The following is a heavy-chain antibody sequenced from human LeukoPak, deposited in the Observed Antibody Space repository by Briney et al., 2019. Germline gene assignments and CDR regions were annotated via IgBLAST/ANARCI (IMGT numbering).Heavy chain of an antibody. D-gene: IGHD4-11*01. V-gene: IGHV4-39*01. CDR1: GGSISSSSYY. CDR3: ARRGTVTTERFDY. CDR2: IYYSGST. J-gene: IGHJ4*02. Sequence: SETLSLTCTVSGGSISSSSYYWGWIRQPPGKGLEWIGSIYYSGSTYYNPSLKSRVTISVDTSKNQFSLKLSSVTAADTAVYYCARRGTVTTERFDYWGQGTLVTVLS.